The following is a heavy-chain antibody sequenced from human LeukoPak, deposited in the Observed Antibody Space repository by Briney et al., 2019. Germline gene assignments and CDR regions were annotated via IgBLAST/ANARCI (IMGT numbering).Heavy chain of an antibody. CDR3: ARQTVTTTFDY. Sequence: PSETLSLTCTVSGGSISSSRYYWGWIRQPPGKGLEWIGSIYYSGSTYYNPSLKSRVTISVDTSKNQFSLKLSSVTAADTAVYYCARQTVTTTFDYWGQGTLVTVSS. CDR2: IYYSGST. D-gene: IGHD4-17*01. V-gene: IGHV4-39*01. CDR1: GGSISSSRYY. J-gene: IGHJ4*02.